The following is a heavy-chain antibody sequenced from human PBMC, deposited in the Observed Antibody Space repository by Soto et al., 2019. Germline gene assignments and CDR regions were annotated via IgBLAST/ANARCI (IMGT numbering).Heavy chain of an antibody. CDR2: IYPGDSDT. D-gene: IGHD2-8*01. V-gene: IGHV5-51*01. CDR3: ARLYFTNGVCYSPRNNWSDP. Sequence: LGESLKISCKGSGYSFTSYWFGWVRQMPGKGLEWMGIIYPGDSDTRYSPSFQGQVTISADKSISTAYLQWSSLKASDTAIYYCARLYFTNGVCYSPRNNWSDPWGQGTLVTVSS. CDR1: GYSFTSYW. J-gene: IGHJ5*02.